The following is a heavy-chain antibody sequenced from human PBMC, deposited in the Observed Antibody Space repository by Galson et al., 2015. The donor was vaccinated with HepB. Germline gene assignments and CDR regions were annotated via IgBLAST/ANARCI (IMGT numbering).Heavy chain of an antibody. CDR2: IYPFDSDA. J-gene: IGHJ4*02. D-gene: IGHD3-22*01. Sequence: QSGAEVKKPGESLKISCKGSGYTFATDWIAWVRQLPGKGLEFMGLIYPFDSDARYSPSFQGQVTISADRSISTVYWQWSSLKASDTALYYCARRVHYDGSGYEDLPYWGQGTLVTVSS. CDR3: ARRVHYDGSGYEDLPY. CDR1: GYTFATDW. V-gene: IGHV5-51*01.